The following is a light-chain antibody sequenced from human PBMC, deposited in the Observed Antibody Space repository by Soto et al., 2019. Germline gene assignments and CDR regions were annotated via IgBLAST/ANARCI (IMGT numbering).Light chain of an antibody. CDR3: QEYNTWPWT. CDR1: QIVNNN. CDR2: GAS. Sequence: ETLMTQSPATLSVSPGERATLSCRASQIVNNNLAWYQQKLGQGPRVLIYGASTRVTGIPSRCTGSGSGKEFILTITSLQSEDSAVYYCQEYNTWPWTFGQGTKVEFK. V-gene: IGKV3-15*01. J-gene: IGKJ1*01.